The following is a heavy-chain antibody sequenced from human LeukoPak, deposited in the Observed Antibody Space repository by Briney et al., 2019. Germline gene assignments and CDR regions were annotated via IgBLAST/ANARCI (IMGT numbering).Heavy chain of an antibody. CDR3: ARGSSSGYFDWLMYDDY. CDR2: IYYSGST. D-gene: IGHD3-9*01. J-gene: IGHJ4*02. V-gene: IGHV4-61*01. Sequence: SETLSLTCTVSGYSISSGYYWGWIRQPPGKGLEWIGYIYYSGSTNYNPSLKSRVTISVDTSKNQFSLKLSSVTAADTAVYYCARGSSSGYFDWLMYDDYWGQGTLVTVSS. CDR1: GYSISSGYY.